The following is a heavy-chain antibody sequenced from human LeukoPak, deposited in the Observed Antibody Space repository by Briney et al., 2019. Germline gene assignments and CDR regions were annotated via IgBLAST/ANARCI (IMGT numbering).Heavy chain of an antibody. CDR1: GFTFSRHG. V-gene: IGHV3-23*01. CDR3: AKGYVSTGFFDS. CDR2: IGAAGSPT. D-gene: IGHD3-16*01. J-gene: IGHJ4*02. Sequence: PGRSLRLSCAPSGFTFSRHGMHWVRQAPGKGLEWVSGIGAAGSPTIYADFVKGRFTISRDNSKNTLFLQMNSLRAEDTALYYCAKGYVSTGFFDSWGQGTLVTVSS.